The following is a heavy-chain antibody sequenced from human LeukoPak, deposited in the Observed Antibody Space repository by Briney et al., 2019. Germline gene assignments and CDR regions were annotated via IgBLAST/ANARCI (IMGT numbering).Heavy chain of an antibody. CDR2: INHSGST. CDR3: AGANYGSGSYYPNLFDY. Sequence: SETLSLTCAVYGGSFSGYYWSWIRQPPGKGLGWIGEINHSGSTNYNPSLKSRVTISVDTSKNQFSLKLSSVTAADTAVYYCAGANYGSGSYYPNLFDYWGQGTLVTVSS. D-gene: IGHD3-10*01. V-gene: IGHV4-34*01. J-gene: IGHJ4*02. CDR1: GGSFSGYY.